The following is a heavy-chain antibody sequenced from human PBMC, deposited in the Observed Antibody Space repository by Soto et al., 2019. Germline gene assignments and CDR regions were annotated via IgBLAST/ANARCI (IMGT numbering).Heavy chain of an antibody. Sequence: SETLSLTCAVYGGSFSGYYWSWIRQPPGKGLEWIGEINHSGSTNYNPSLKSRVTISVDTSKNQFSLKLSSVTAADTAVYYCARASCSGGSRYSGVFDYWGQGTLVTVSS. CDR1: GGSFSGYY. J-gene: IGHJ4*02. CDR3: ARASCSGGSRYSGVFDY. CDR2: INHSGST. D-gene: IGHD2-15*01. V-gene: IGHV4-34*01.